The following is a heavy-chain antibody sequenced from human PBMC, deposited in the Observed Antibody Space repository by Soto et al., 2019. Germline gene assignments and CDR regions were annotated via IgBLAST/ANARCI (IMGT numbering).Heavy chain of an antibody. CDR3: ARHFGNYGDWAFDF. D-gene: IGHD4-17*01. CDR1: GGSISSSNW. CDR2: INYSGRT. J-gene: IGHJ4*02. V-gene: IGHV4-39*01. Sequence: SETLSLTCAVSGGSISSSNWWSWVRQPPGKGLEWIATINYSGRTYYNPSLRSRVTISVDTSRDQFSLNLNSVTAADTAVYYCARHFGNYGDWAFDFCGQGILVTVSS.